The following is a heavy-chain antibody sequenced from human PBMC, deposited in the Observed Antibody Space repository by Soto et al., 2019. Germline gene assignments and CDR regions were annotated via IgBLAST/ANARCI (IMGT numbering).Heavy chain of an antibody. CDR1: GFTFSDHY. CDR3: ARGVVSTGYFDY. CDR2: SRDKVHSHTT. J-gene: IGHJ4*02. D-gene: IGHD5-12*01. V-gene: IGHV3-72*01. Sequence: EVQLAESGGGLVQPGGSLRLSCAASGFTFSDHYMDWVRQAPGKGLEWVGRSRDKVHSHTTEYAASVKGRFTISRGDSENSLYLQMNSLKTKDTAVYYCARGVVSTGYFDYWGQGTLVTVSS.